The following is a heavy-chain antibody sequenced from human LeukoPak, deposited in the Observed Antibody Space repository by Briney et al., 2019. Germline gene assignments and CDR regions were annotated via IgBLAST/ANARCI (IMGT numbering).Heavy chain of an antibody. V-gene: IGHV3-30*18. CDR3: AKGLWYYYDSSGYVDY. CDR1: GFTFSSYG. D-gene: IGHD3-22*01. J-gene: IGHJ4*02. CDR2: ISYDGSNK. Sequence: GGSLRLSCAASGFTFSSYGMHWVRQAPGKGLEWVAVISYDGSNKYYADSVKGRFTISRDNSKNTVYLQMNSLRAEDTAVYYCAKGLWYYYDSSGYVDYWGQGTLVTVSS.